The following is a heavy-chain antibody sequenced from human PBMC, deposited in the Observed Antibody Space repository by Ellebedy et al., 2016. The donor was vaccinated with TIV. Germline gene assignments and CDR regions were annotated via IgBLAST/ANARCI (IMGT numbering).Heavy chain of an antibody. D-gene: IGHD6-6*01. CDR1: VGSFSGYY. CDR2: INHSGST. Sequence: MPSETLSLTCAVYVGSFSGYYWSWIRQPPGKGLEWIGEINHSGSTNYNPSLKSRFTISVDTSKNQFSLKVNSVTAADTAVYYCARGKSNLYRSIVARPYDYWGQGTLVTVSS. J-gene: IGHJ4*02. CDR3: ARGKSNLYRSIVARPYDY. V-gene: IGHV4-34*01.